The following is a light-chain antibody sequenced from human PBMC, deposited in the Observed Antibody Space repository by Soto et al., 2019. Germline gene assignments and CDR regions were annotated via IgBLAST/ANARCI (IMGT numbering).Light chain of an antibody. CDR3: GTWDSSLSAGGV. J-gene: IGLJ2*01. Sequence: QSVLTQPPSVSAAPGQKVTISCSGSSSNIGNNHVSWHQQLPGTAPKLLIYENNKRPSGIPDRFSGSKSGTSATLGITGPQTGDEADYYCGTWDSSLSAGGVFGGGTKLTVL. CDR2: ENN. CDR1: SSNIGNNH. V-gene: IGLV1-51*02.